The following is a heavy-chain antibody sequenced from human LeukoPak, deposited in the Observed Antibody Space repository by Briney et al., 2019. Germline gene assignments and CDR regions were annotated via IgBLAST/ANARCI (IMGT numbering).Heavy chain of an antibody. D-gene: IGHD3-22*01. CDR1: GGSISSSSYY. Sequence: SETLSLTCTVSGGSISSSSYYWGWIRQPPGKGLEWIGSIYYSGSTYYNPSLKSRVTISVDTSKNQFSLKLSSVTAADTAVYYCASGRYYYDSSGYYYVWGQGTLVTASS. J-gene: IGHJ4*02. V-gene: IGHV4-39*07. CDR3: ASGRYYYDSSGYYYV. CDR2: IYYSGST.